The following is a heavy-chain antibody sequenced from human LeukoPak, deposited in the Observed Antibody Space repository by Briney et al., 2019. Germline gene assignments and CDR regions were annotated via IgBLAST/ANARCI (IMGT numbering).Heavy chain of an antibody. V-gene: IGHV3-73*01. J-gene: IGHJ4*02. Sequence: PGGSLRLSSAASGFTFSGSAMHWVRQASGKGLEWVGRIRSKAKSYATAYAESVKGRFTISRDDSKNTAYLQMNSLKTEDTAAYYCTRLGEYSGSSDDYWGQGTLVTVSS. D-gene: IGHD1-26*01. CDR1: GFTFSGSA. CDR2: IRSKAKSYAT. CDR3: TRLGEYSGSSDDY.